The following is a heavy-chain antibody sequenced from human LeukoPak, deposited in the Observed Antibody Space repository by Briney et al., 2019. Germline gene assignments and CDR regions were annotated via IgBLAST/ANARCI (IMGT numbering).Heavy chain of an antibody. CDR1: GGSISTSTYY. V-gene: IGHV4-39*01. CDR2: IYYSGSA. CDR3: ARRKGYCSGGSCYPFDY. Sequence: PSETLSLTCTVSGGSISTSTYYWGRIRQPPGKGLEWIGTIYYSGSAYYNPSLKSRVTISVDMSKNEFSLQLSSVTAADTAVYYCARRKGYCSGGSCYPFDYWGQGTLVTVSS. D-gene: IGHD2-15*01. J-gene: IGHJ4*02.